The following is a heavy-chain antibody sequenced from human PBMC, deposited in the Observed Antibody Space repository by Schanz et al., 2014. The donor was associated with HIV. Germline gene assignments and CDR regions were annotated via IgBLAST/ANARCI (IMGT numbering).Heavy chain of an antibody. V-gene: IGHV3-21*01. D-gene: IGHD1-20*01. CDR2: ITSSSSYI. CDR1: GFTFSRYS. J-gene: IGHJ6*02. CDR3: ARGEAITYYYHYYGMDV. Sequence: EVQLVESGGGLAKPGGSLRLSCAASGFTFSRYSLNWVRQAPGKGLEWVSSITSSSSYIYYADSVKGRFTISRDNSKKTLYLQMNSLRAEDTAVYYCARGEAITYYYHYYGMDVWGQGTTVTVSS.